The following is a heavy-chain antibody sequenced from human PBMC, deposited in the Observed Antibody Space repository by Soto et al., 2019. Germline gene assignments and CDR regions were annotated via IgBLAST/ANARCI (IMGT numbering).Heavy chain of an antibody. CDR2: ISSSSYI. CDR1: GFTFSSYS. J-gene: IGHJ4*02. V-gene: IGHV3-21*01. CDR3: ARDLDGYYGSGSYAGGDY. D-gene: IGHD3-10*01. Sequence: GGSLRLSCAASGFTFSSYSMNWVRQAPGKGLEWVSSISSSSYIYYADSVKGRFTISRDNAKNSLYLQMNSLRAEDTAVYYCARDLDGYYGSGSYAGGDYWGQGTLVTVSS.